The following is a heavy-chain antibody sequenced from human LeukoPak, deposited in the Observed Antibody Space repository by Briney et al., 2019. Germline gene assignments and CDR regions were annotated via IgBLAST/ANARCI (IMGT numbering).Heavy chain of an antibody. CDR2: ISAYNGNT. CDR3: ARTAYCSSTSCYWLPFDI. Sequence: GASVKVSCKASGYTFTSYGISWVRQAPGQGLEWMGWISAYNGNTNYAQKLQGRVTMTRDTSTSTVYMELSSLRSEDTAVYYCARTAYCSSTSCYWLPFDIWGQGTMVTVSS. V-gene: IGHV1-18*01. CDR1: GYTFTSYG. D-gene: IGHD2-2*01. J-gene: IGHJ3*02.